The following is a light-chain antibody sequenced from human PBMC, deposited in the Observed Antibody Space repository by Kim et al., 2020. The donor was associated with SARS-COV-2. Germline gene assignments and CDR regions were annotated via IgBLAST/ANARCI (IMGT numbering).Light chain of an antibody. J-gene: IGKJ2*01. CDR3: QQSYRSPRT. V-gene: IGKV1-39*01. CDR1: QGIGTS. Sequence: DIQMTQSPSSLSASVGDRVTITCRASQGIGTSLNWYQQKVGKAPKLLIYGASNLQSGVPSRIRGGGSATDFSLTISTLQPEDSATYYCQQSYRSPRTFGQGTKLEI. CDR2: GAS.